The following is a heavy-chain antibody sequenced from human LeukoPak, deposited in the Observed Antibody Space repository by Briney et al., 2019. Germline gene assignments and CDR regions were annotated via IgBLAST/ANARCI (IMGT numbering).Heavy chain of an antibody. CDR1: GGSISSYY. J-gene: IGHJ3*02. V-gene: IGHV4-59*01. D-gene: IGHD3-22*01. Sequence: SETLSLTCTVSGGSISSYYWSWIRQPPGRGLEWIGYIYYSGSTNYNPSLKSRVTISVVTSKNQFSLKLSSVTAADTAVYYCARANFYYDSSGLIWGQGTMVTVSS. CDR2: IYYSGST. CDR3: ARANFYYDSSGLI.